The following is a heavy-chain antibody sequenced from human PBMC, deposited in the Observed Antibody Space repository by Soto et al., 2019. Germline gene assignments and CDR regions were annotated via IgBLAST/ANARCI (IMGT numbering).Heavy chain of an antibody. CDR3: ARGKPRLLWFGEPKCFDI. J-gene: IGHJ3*02. Sequence: PSETLSLACAVYGGSFSGYYWSWIRQPPGKGLEWIGEINHSGSTNYNPSLKSRVTISVDTSKNQFSLKLSSVTAADTAVYYCARGKPRLLWFGEPKCFDIWGQGTMVT. D-gene: IGHD3-10*01. V-gene: IGHV4-34*01. CDR1: GGSFSGYY. CDR2: INHSGST.